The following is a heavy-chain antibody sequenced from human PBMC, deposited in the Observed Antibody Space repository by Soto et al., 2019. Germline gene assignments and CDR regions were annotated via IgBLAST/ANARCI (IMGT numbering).Heavy chain of an antibody. Sequence: QVQLVESGGGMVQPGRSLRLSCATSGFTFSTYGMHWVRQAPGKGLEWVARIWYDGGKTFYADSVKGRFTISRDNSQNTLYLQMNSLGAEDTAVYYCARAVLDDWGQGTTVTVSS. CDR2: IWYDGGKT. CDR3: ARAVLDD. CDR1: GFTFSTYG. J-gene: IGHJ6*02. V-gene: IGHV3-33*01.